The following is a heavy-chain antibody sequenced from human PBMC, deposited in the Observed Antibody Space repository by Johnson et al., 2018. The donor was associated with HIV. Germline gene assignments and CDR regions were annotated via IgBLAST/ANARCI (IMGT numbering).Heavy chain of an antibody. CDR1: GFTFSVYW. CDR2: IKHDGSEK. J-gene: IGHJ3*02. CDR3: ARLPSGYSRDDLDI. Sequence: VQLVESGGGLVQPGGSLRLSCAAPGFTFSVYWMSWVRPAPGKGLEWGANIKHDGSEKYYVDSVKGRFTISKDNAKNSLYLQMNSLRPEDTAVYYCARLPSGYSRDDLDIWGQGTMVTVSS. V-gene: IGHV3-7*02. D-gene: IGHD5-18*01.